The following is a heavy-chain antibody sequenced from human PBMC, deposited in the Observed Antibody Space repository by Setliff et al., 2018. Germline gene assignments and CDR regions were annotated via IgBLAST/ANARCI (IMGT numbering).Heavy chain of an antibody. J-gene: IGHJ4*02. CDR1: GGSISSGDAS. CDR2: INHSGST. D-gene: IGHD2-8*02. CDR3: TVYNTGSSKDHY. V-gene: IGHV4-30-2*01. Sequence: LSLTCAVSGGSISSGDASWSWVRQPPGKGLEWIGEINHSGSTNYNPSLKSRVTISVDTSKNQVSLKLSSVTAADTALYYCTVYNTGSSKDHYWGQGTPVTVSS.